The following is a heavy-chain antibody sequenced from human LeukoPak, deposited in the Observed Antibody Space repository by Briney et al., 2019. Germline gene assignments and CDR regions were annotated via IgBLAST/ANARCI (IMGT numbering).Heavy chain of an antibody. V-gene: IGHV4-30-4*01. J-gene: IGHJ4*02. CDR1: GGSISSGNYY. CDR3: ARVMGAPSEAPFDY. D-gene: IGHD1-26*01. CDR2: IYYSGST. Sequence: SETLSLTCTVSGGSISSGNYYWSWIRQPPGKGLEWIGYIYYSGSTYYNPSLKSRVTISVDTSKNQFSLKLSSVTAADTAVYYCARVMGAPSEAPFDYWGQGTLVTVSS.